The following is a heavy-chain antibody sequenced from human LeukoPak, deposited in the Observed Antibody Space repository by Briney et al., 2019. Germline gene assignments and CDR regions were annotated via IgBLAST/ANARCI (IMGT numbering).Heavy chain of an antibody. CDR3: ARAPSYCSGGSCYSGQYYYYYMDV. CDR1: GYTFTSYD. D-gene: IGHD2-15*01. CDR2: MNPNSGNT. Sequence: AASVKVSCKASGYTFTSYDINWVRQATGQGLEWMGWMNPNSGNTGYAQKFQGRFTITRNTSISTAYMELSSLRSEDTAVYYCARAPSYCSGGSCYSGQYYYYYMDVWGKGTTVTVSS. V-gene: IGHV1-8*03. J-gene: IGHJ6*03.